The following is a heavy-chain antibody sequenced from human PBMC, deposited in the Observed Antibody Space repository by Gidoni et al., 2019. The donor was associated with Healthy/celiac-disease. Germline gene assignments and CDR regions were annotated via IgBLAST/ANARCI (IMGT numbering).Heavy chain of an antibody. CDR2: INHSGST. CDR3: ARPGYCSGGSCYSWFDP. CDR1: GGSFSGYY. J-gene: IGHJ5*02. D-gene: IGHD2-15*01. V-gene: IGHV4-34*01. Sequence: QVQLQQWRAGLLKPSETLSLPCAVYGGSFSGYYWSWILQPPGRGLEWIGEINHSGSTNYNPALKSRVTISVDTSKNQFSLKLSSVTAADTAVYYWARPGYCSGGSCYSWFDPWGQGTLVTVSS.